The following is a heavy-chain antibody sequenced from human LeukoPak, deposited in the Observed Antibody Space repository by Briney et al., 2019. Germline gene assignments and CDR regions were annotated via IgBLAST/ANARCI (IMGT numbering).Heavy chain of an antibody. V-gene: IGHV1-2*02. D-gene: IGHD3-10*01. J-gene: IGHJ4*02. CDR1: GYTFTAYF. Sequence: ASVTLSFTSSGYTFTAYFMHWMRQAPGQGLEWMGCITPDSGATNYAQKFQGRVTMTRDTSITTAYMELSRLPSDDTAVYFCATTSRDSDAYYDYLNYWGQGTLITVSS. CDR2: ITPDSGAT. CDR3: ATTSRDSDAYYDYLNY.